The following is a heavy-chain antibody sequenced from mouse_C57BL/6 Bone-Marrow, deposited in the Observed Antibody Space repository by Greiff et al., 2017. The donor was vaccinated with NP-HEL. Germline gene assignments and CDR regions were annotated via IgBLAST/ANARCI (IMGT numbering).Heavy chain of an antibody. CDR1: GFNIKDDY. V-gene: IGHV14-4*01. D-gene: IGHD2-3*01. CDR3: TTPRYDGYYEVY. CDR2: IDPENGDT. J-gene: IGHJ2*01. Sequence: VQLQQSGAELVRPGASVKLSCTASGFNIKDDYMHWVKQRPEQGLEWIGWIDPENGDTEYASKFQGKATITADTSSNTAYLQISSLTSEATAVYYCTTPRYDGYYEVYWGQGTTLTVSS.